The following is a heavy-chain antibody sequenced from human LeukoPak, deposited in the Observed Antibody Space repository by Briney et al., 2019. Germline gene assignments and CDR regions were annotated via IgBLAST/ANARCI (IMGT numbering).Heavy chain of an antibody. Sequence: GGSLRLSCAASGFTFSGSAMHWARQASGKGLEWVGRIRSKANSYAIAYAASVKGRFTISRDDSKNTAYLQMNSLKTEDTAVYYCTRLEPVVSSSWYVEDDYWGQGTLVTVSS. J-gene: IGHJ4*02. CDR2: IRSKANSYAI. V-gene: IGHV3-73*01. D-gene: IGHD6-13*01. CDR1: GFTFSGSA. CDR3: TRLEPVVSSSWYVEDDY.